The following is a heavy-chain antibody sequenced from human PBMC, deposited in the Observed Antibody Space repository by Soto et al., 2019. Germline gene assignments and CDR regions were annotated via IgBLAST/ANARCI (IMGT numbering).Heavy chain of an antibody. CDR2: IYYDGSV. CDR3: ARHRIAVAGPLDY. Sequence: SEALSLTCTVPGGPIRNSSYSWGWIRQPPGKGLEWIGTIYYDGSVAYSPSLKSRVTLSVDTSRNHFSVKINSVTAADTAVYFCARHRIAVAGPLDYWGQGTLVTVS. V-gene: IGHV4-39*01. J-gene: IGHJ4*02. D-gene: IGHD6-19*01. CDR1: GGPIRNSSYS.